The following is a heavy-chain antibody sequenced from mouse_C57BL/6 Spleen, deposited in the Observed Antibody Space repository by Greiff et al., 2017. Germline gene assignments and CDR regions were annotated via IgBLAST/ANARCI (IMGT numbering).Heavy chain of an antibody. J-gene: IGHJ2*01. CDR2: ISSGGDYI. V-gene: IGHV5-9-1*02. Sequence: EVKLVESGEGLVKPGGSLKLSCAASGFTFSSYAMSWVRQTPEKRLEWVAYISSGGDYIYYADTVKGRFTISRDNARNTLYLQMSSLKSEDTAMYYCKRDQITTVVAPCFDYWGQGTTLTVSS. D-gene: IGHD1-1*01. CDR1: GFTFSSYA. CDR3: KRDQITTVVAPCFDY.